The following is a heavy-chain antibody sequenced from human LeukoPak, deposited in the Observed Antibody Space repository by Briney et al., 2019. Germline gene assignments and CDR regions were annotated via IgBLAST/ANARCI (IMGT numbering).Heavy chain of an antibody. D-gene: IGHD3-16*01. V-gene: IGHV3-48*01. CDR2: ISSSSTI. CDR1: GFTFSDYS. Sequence: GGSLRLSFAASGFTFSDYSMIWVRQAPGKGLEWVSYISSSSTIYYAEHADSVKGRSTISRDNAKKTLYLQMNSLRVEDTAVYYCASLTGYSDSRTYPWGQGTLVTVSS. J-gene: IGHJ5*02. CDR3: ASLTGYSDSRTYP.